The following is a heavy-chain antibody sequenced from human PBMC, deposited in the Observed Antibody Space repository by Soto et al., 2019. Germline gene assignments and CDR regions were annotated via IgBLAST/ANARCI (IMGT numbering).Heavy chain of an antibody. V-gene: IGHV4-34*01. CDR3: VRGRRGDP. CDR1: GGSFTAYY. Sequence: LSLTCTVSGGSFTAYYWSWIRQSPDMRLEWIGEIHHSGSTTYNPSVESRVTISVDTSKRQFSLKLTSVTAADTGVYYCVRGRRGDPWGQGTLVTVS. J-gene: IGHJ5*02. D-gene: IGHD3-10*01. CDR2: IHHSGST.